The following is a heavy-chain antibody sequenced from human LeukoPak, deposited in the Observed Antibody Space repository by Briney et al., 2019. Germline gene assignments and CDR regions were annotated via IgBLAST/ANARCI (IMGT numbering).Heavy chain of an antibody. Sequence: GGSLRLSCAASGFSVSGKFMSWVRQAPGKGLEWVSIIHYDGKIRYAGSVGGRFTIYRDDSENTLFLQMNSLRVDDTAVYFCASGDGYLQPYWGQGTLVTVSA. CDR3: ASGDGYLQPY. J-gene: IGHJ4*02. V-gene: IGHV3-53*01. CDR1: GFSVSGKF. D-gene: IGHD2-21*01. CDR2: IHYDGKI.